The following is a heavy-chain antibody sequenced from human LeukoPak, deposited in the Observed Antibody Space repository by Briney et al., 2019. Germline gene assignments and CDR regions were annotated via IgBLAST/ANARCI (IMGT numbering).Heavy chain of an antibody. CDR2: IDPSDSYT. D-gene: IGHD3-16*02. J-gene: IGHJ4*02. Sequence: GESLRISCKGSGYSFTSYWISWVRQMPGKGLEWMGRIDPSDSYTNYSPSFQGHVTISADKTISTAYLQWSSLKASDTGMYYVARGGRFDYVWGSYCYKYWGQGTLVTVSS. V-gene: IGHV5-10-1*01. CDR3: ARGGRFDYVWGSYCYKY. CDR1: GYSFTSYW.